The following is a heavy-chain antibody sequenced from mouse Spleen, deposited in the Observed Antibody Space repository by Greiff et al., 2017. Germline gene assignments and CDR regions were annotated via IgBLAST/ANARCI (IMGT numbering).Heavy chain of an antibody. CDR1: GFNIKDDY. D-gene: IGHD1-1*01. Sequence: EVQLQQSGAELVRPGASVKLSCTASGFNIKDDYMHWVKQRPEQGLEWIGWIDPENGDTEYASKFQGKATITADTSSNTAYLQLSSLTSEDTAVYYCTITTVVADAMDYWGQGTSVTVSS. CDR3: TITTVVADAMDY. J-gene: IGHJ4*01. CDR2: IDPENGDT. V-gene: IGHV14-4*01.